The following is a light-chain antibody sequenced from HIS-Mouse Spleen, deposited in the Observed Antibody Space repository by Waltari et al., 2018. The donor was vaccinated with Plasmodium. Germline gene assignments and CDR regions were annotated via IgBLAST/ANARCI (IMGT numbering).Light chain of an antibody. J-gene: IGLJ3*02. CDR1: ALPKQY. CDR3: FSTDSSGNHRV. V-gene: IGLV3-10*01. Sequence: SYELTQPPSVSVSPGQTARITCSGDALPKQYAYWYQQKSGQAPVLVIYEDSKRPSGIQERFSCSSSGTMATLTISGAQVEDEADYYCFSTDSSGNHRVFGGGTKLTVL. CDR2: EDS.